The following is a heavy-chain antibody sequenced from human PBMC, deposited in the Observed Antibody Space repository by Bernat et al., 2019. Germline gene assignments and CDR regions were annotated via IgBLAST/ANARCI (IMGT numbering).Heavy chain of an antibody. J-gene: IGHJ6*03. V-gene: IGHV3-30*01. CDR2: ISYDGSNK. Sequence: QVQLVESGGGVVQPGRSLRLSCAASGFTFSSYAMHWVRQAPGKGLEWVAVISYDGSNKYYADSVKGRFTISRDTSKNTLYLQMNSLRAEDTAVYYCARDKYYGSGNRVDYYYYYYMDVWGKGTTVTVSS. CDR3: ARDKYYGSGNRVDYYYYYYMDV. CDR1: GFTFSSYA. D-gene: IGHD3-10*01.